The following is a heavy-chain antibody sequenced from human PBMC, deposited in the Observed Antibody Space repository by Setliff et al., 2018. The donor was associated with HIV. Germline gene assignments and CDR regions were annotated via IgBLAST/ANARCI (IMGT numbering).Heavy chain of an antibody. D-gene: IGHD3-10*01. J-gene: IGHJ4*02. CDR1: GYTFTDYY. V-gene: IGHV1-2*02. CDR2: INSASGGT. CDR3: ARVLSVTMIRGAHGY. Sequence: GASVKVSCKASGYTFTDYYIHWVRQAPGQGLEWMGWINSASGGTNYAQNFQGRVTVTRDTSINTAYVELNSLTSDDTAVYFCARVLSVTMIRGAHGYWGQGTLVTVSS.